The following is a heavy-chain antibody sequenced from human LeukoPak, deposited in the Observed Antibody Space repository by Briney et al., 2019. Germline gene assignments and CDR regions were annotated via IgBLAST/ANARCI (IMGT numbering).Heavy chain of an antibody. D-gene: IGHD3-10*01. CDR3: ARALRSYYNPASMDV. CDR1: GGSFSGYY. J-gene: IGHJ6*02. Sequence: PSETLSLTSAVYGGSFSGYYWSWIRQPPGKGLEWIGEINHSGSTNYNPSLKSRVTISGDTSKNQFSLKLSSVTAADTAVYYCARALRSYYNPASMDVWGQGTTVTVSS. V-gene: IGHV4-34*01. CDR2: INHSGST.